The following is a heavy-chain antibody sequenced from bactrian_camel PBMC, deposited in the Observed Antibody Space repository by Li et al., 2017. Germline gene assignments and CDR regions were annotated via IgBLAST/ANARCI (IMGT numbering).Heavy chain of an antibody. D-gene: IGHD4*01. V-gene: IGHV3S1*01. CDR2: IDSDGTT. CDR1: GYTSGSYC. J-gene: IGHJ4*01. Sequence: VQLVESGGGSVQAGGSLRLSCVYSGYTSGSYCMDWFRQAPGREREGVAGIDSDGTTEYADFVKGRFTISRDNAKNTLTLHMNSLKSEDTSNYTCAADHRFCKWLRSRSDFLWWGQGTQVTVS. CDR3: AADHRFCKWLRSRSDFLW.